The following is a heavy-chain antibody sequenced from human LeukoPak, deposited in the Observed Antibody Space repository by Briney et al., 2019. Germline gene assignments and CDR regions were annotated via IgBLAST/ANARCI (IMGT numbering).Heavy chain of an antibody. D-gene: IGHD6-13*01. J-gene: IGHJ4*02. Sequence: GASVKVSCKASGYTFSSYGISWVRQAPGQGLEWIGWISAYNGNTNYVQKLQGRVTMTRDTSTSTAYMELRSLRSDDTAVYYCAKDAGYSSSWYSWWGQGTLVTVSS. CDR2: ISAYNGNT. CDR1: GYTFSSYG. CDR3: AKDAGYSSSWYSW. V-gene: IGHV1-18*01.